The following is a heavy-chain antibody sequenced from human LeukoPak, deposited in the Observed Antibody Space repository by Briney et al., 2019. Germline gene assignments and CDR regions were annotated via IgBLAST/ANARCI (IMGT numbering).Heavy chain of an antibody. V-gene: IGHV4-4*07. CDR3: ATGSGYYRGAEYFEY. CDR2: VYTTGGT. Sequence: SSETLSLTCSVAGASINSYYWSWIRQSAGKGLDYIGRVYTTGGTHYNPTLKSRLTLSADTSKNQFYLTLSSVTAADTAVYYCATGSGYYRGAEYFEYWGQGILVTVSS. J-gene: IGHJ1*01. D-gene: IGHD3-22*01. CDR1: GASINSYY.